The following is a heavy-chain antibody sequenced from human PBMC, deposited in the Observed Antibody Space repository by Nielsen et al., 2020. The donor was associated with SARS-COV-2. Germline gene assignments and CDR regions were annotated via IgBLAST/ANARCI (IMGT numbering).Heavy chain of an antibody. CDR1: GGSISSSSYY. V-gene: IGHV4-61*01. J-gene: IGHJ6*02. CDR3: ARDLHRYYYGMDV. D-gene: IGHD4-11*01. CDR2: IYYSGST. Sequence: SETLSLTCTVSGGSISSSSYYWSWIRQPPGKGLEWIGYIYYSGSTNYNPSLKSRVTISVDTSKNQFSLKLSSVTAADTAVYYCARDLHRYYYGMDVWGQGTTVTVSS.